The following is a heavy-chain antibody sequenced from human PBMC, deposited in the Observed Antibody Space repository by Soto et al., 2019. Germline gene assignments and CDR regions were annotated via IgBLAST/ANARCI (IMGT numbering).Heavy chain of an antibody. CDR1: GGSISSYY. CDR2: IDASGNS. CDR3: ARYSSNWFQTEGMDV. Sequence: PSETLSLTCTVSGGSISSYYWNWIRQPAGKGLEWIGRIDASGNSNYNPSLKSRVTMSADTSKKQFSLKVTSVTAADTAVYYCARYSSNWFQTEGMDVWGQGTTVTVSS. V-gene: IGHV4-4*07. J-gene: IGHJ6*02. D-gene: IGHD6-13*01.